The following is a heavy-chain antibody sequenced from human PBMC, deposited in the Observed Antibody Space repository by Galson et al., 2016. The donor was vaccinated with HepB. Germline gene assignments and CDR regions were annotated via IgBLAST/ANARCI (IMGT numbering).Heavy chain of an antibody. V-gene: IGHV1-18*04. Sequence: SVKVSCKASDYTFTSYGISGVRQAPGQGLEWMGWISANNGNANYAQKFQGRVTMTTDTSTNTAYMELRSLRSDDTAIYYCVRDWDIGFRVRSVDFWGQGTLVIVSS. D-gene: IGHD1-26*01. CDR3: VRDWDIGFRVRSVDF. CDR1: DYTFTSYG. J-gene: IGHJ4*02. CDR2: ISANNGNA.